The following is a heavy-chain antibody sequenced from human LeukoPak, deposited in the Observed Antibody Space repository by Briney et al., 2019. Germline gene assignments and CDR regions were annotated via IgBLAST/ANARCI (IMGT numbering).Heavy chain of an antibody. CDR1: GVTFSRSG. V-gene: IGHV3-30*02. Sequence: GGSLRLSCVGSGVTFSRSGIHWVRHPPGKGLEWVAFIRYDAINEYYADSVKSRFTISRADSKSTVFLQMNRLRADDTAVYYCAKTVGDDVFYFYMDVWGKGTAVTISS. CDR2: IRYDAINE. J-gene: IGHJ6*03. D-gene: IGHD5-24*01. CDR3: AKTVGDDVFYFYMDV.